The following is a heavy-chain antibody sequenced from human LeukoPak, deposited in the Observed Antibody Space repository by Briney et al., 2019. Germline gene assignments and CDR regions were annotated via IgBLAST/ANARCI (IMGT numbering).Heavy chain of an antibody. CDR1: GGSISSADYH. CDR2: IYNSGRT. V-gene: IGHV4-30-4*01. D-gene: IGHD3-10*01. Sequence: SQPLSLPCIVSGGSISSADYHWNWIRQPPGKGLEGIGYIYNSGRTYYNPSLKSRGTISVDKSKNQFSLKLSSVTAADTAVYYCNYYGSGSPDAFDFWGQGTMVTVSS. CDR3: NYYGSGSPDAFDF. J-gene: IGHJ3*01.